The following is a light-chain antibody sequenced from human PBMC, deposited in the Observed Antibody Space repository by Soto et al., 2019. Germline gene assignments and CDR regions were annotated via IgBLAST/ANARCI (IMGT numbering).Light chain of an antibody. CDR3: QQFYCAPHS. CDR1: QSINTN. V-gene: IGKV1-39*01. J-gene: IGKJ4*01. CDR2: AAF. Sequence: DIQMTQSPSSLSASVGDRVTITCRASQSINTNLNWYQQQPGKAPKLLISAAFSLHSGVPSRFSGSGSGTDFTLTITSLHTDDFATFFCQQFYCAPHSFGGGTKVEIK.